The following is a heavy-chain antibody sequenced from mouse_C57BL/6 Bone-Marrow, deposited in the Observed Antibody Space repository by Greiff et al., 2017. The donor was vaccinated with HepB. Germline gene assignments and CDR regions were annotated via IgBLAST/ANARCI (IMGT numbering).Heavy chain of an antibody. D-gene: IGHD1-1*01. V-gene: IGHV1-5*01. CDR2: IYPGNSDT. Sequence: EVQLQQSGTVLARPGASVKMSCKTSGYTFTSYWMHWVKQRPGQGLEWIGAIYPGNSDTSYNQKFKGKIKLTAVTSASTAYMELSSLTNEDSAVYYGTRKRFTTVVATDYWGQGTTLTVSS. CDR1: GYTFTSYW. CDR3: TRKRFTTVVATDY. J-gene: IGHJ2*01.